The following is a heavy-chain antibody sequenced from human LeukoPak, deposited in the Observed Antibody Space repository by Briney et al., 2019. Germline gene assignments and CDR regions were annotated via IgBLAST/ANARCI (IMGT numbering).Heavy chain of an antibody. D-gene: IGHD3-10*01. J-gene: IGHJ6*03. CDR3: ARQSGFGYYGSGSYFRSNYYYMDV. Sequence: SETLSLTCAVYGGSFSGYYWSWIRQPPGKGLEWIGEINHSGSTNYNPSLKSRVTISVDTSKNQFSLKLSSVTAADTAVYYCARQSGFGYYGSGSYFRSNYYYMDVWGKGTTVTISS. V-gene: IGHV4-34*01. CDR2: INHSGST. CDR1: GGSFSGYY.